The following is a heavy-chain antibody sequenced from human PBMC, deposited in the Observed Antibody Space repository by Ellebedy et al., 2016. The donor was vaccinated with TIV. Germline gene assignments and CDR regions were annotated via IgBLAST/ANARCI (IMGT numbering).Heavy chain of an antibody. V-gene: IGHV3-21*01. D-gene: IGHD5-24*01. J-gene: IGHJ3*02. Sequence: GESLKISCPASGFTVSSNYMSWVRQAPGKGLGWVSSISSSSSYIYYADSVKGRFTISRDNAKNSLYLQMNSLRAEDTAVYYCARDGYNSGVEDAFDIWGQGTMVTVSS. CDR2: ISSSSSYI. CDR3: ARDGYNSGVEDAFDI. CDR1: GFTVSSNY.